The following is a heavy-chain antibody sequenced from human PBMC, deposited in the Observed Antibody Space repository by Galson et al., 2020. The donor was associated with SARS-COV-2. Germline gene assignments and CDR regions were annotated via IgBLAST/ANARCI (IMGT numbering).Heavy chain of an antibody. J-gene: IGHJ6*03. V-gene: IGHV4-31*02. CDR2: ISYSGAT. CDR1: GGSITGSNFY. CDR3: ARDYRFTIFLESYYYMDV. D-gene: IGHD3-10*01. Sequence: SQTLSLTCGVSGGSITGSNFYWRWVRQHPGKGLEWIGDISYSGATTYNPSLKSRISISLDTSKNQFSLDLRSVTAADTAVYFCARDYRFTIFLESYYYMDVWGKGTTVIVSS.